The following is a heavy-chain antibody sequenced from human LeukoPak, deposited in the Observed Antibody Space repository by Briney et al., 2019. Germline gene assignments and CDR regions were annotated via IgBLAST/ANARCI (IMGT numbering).Heavy chain of an antibody. D-gene: IGHD2-2*02. CDR3: AKEAAVVGYCSSTSCYTDY. CDR2: TSGSGGST. V-gene: IGHV3-23*01. Sequence: GVSLRLSCAASGFTFSSYAMSWVRQAPWKGLEWVSATSGSGGSTYYADSVKGRFTISRDNSKNTLYLQMNSLRAEDTAVYYCAKEAAVVGYCSSTSCYTDYWGQGTLVTVSS. J-gene: IGHJ4*02. CDR1: GFTFSSYA.